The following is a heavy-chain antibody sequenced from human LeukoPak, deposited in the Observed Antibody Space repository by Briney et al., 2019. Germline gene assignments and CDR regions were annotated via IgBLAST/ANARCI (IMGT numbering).Heavy chain of an antibody. J-gene: IGHJ3*02. CDR1: GFTVSSYE. CDR2: ISNSVDTT. Sequence: GGSLRLSCAASGFTVSSYEMSWVSQAPGKGLEWVSYISNSVDTTYYADSVKGRFTISRDNAKNSLYLQMNSLRAEDTAVYYCVRDGSLSGDKMEIWGQGTRVTVSS. CDR3: VRDGSLSGDKMEI. D-gene: IGHD3-16*02. V-gene: IGHV3-48*03.